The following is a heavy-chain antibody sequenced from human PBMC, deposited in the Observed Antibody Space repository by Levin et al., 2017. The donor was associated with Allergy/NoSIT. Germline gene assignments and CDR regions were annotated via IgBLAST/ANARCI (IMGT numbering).Heavy chain of an antibody. CDR3: ARDSSGPFVY. J-gene: IGHJ4*02. CDR1: GSTVSSKH. V-gene: IGHV3-53*01. CDR2: IYMDGST. Sequence: GESLRLSCAVSGSTVSSKHMSWVRQAPGKGLEWVSMIYMDGSTYYADSVKGRFTISRDNSKNTLYLQMNSLRAEDTAVYYCARDSSGPFVYWGQGTLVTVSS. D-gene: IGHD3-22*01.